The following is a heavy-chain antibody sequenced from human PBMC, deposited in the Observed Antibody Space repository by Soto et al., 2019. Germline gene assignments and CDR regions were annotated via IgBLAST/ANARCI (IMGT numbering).Heavy chain of an antibody. V-gene: IGHV3-23*01. J-gene: IGHJ6*03. D-gene: IGHD4-4*01. CDR1: GFTFSSYA. Sequence: PGGSLRLSCAASGFTFSSYAMSWVRQAPGKGLECVSAISGSGGSTYYADSVKGRFTISRDNSTNTLYLQMNSLRAEDTAVYYCAKPGHSNPYYYMDVWGKGTTVTVSS. CDR3: AKPGHSNPYYYMDV. CDR2: ISGSGGST.